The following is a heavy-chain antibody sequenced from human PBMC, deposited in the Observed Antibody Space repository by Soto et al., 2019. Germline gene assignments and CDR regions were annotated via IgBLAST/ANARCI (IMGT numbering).Heavy chain of an antibody. CDR3: ARFVVVTATERWFDP. CDR1: GGSISSYY. Sequence: SETLSLTCTVSGGSISSYYWSWIRQPPGKGLEWIGYIYYSGSTNYNPSLKSRVTISVDTSKNQFSLKLSSVTAADTAVYYCARFVVVTATERWFDPWGQGTLVTVSS. D-gene: IGHD2-21*02. J-gene: IGHJ5*02. CDR2: IYYSGST. V-gene: IGHV4-59*01.